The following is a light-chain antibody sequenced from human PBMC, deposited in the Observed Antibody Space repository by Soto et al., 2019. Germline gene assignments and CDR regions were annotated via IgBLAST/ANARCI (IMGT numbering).Light chain of an antibody. Sequence: QSALTQPASVSGSPGQSITISCTGTSSDVGGYDYVSWYQQHPGKAPKLMIYEVSSRPSGVSNRFSGSKSGNTASLTISGLQAEDEADYYCSSYTTSSTPVLFGGGTQLTVL. J-gene: IGLJ2*01. V-gene: IGLV2-14*01. CDR3: SSYTTSSTPVL. CDR2: EVS. CDR1: SSDVGGYDY.